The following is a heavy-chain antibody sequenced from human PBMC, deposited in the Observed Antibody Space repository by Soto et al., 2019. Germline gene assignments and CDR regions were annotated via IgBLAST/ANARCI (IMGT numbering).Heavy chain of an antibody. CDR1: GFTFSNYA. CDR2: ISGSGGST. D-gene: IGHD6-13*01. CDR3: AKDQGSSWYEIYY. Sequence: EVQLLESGGGLVQPGGSLRLSCAASGFTFSNYAVTWVRQAPGKGLEWVSTISGSGGSTYYADSVKGRFTISRDNSKNTLYLQMNSRRAEDTAVYYCAKDQGSSWYEIYYWGQGTLVTVSS. J-gene: IGHJ4*02. V-gene: IGHV3-23*01.